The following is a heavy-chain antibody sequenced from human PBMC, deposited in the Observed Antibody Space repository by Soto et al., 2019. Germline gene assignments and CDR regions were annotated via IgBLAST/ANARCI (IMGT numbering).Heavy chain of an antibody. J-gene: IGHJ4*02. V-gene: IGHV3-7*01. Sequence: LRLSCAASEFTFSSYWMSWVRQGPGKGLEWVANIKQDGSEKYYVDSVKGRFTISRDNAKNSLYLQMNSLRAEDTAVYYCARDTRNSYYFDYWGQGTLVTVSS. CDR1: EFTFSSYW. CDR3: ARDTRNSYYFDY. CDR2: IKQDGSEK. D-gene: IGHD1-1*01.